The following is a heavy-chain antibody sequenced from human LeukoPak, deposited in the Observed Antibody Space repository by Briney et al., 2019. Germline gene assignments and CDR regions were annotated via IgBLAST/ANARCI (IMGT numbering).Heavy chain of an antibody. J-gene: IGHJ6*03. Sequence: SVKVSCKASGGTFSSYAINWVRQAPGQGLEWMGGIIPIFDTTNYAQKFQGRVTITADKSTSTAYMELSSLRSEDTAVYYCARVDPAGNNEDYYYYYYMDVWGKGTTVTVSS. CDR2: IIPIFDTT. CDR1: GGTFSSYA. D-gene: IGHD2/OR15-2a*01. V-gene: IGHV1-69*06. CDR3: ARVDPAGNNEDYYYYYYMDV.